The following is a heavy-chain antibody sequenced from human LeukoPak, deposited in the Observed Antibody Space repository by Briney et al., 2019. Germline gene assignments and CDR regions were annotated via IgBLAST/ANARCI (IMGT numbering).Heavy chain of an antibody. D-gene: IGHD2-21*01. CDR2: IASAGDT. Sequence: GGSLRLSCAASGFTFSDFDMHWVRQATGRGLEWVSSIASAGDTYYVASVRDRFTLSRENAKSSLYLQMNSLRAGDTAVYYCVRGGHIGFDYWGRGPLVTVS. CDR1: GFTFSDFD. J-gene: IGHJ4*02. CDR3: VRGGHIGFDY. V-gene: IGHV3-13*04.